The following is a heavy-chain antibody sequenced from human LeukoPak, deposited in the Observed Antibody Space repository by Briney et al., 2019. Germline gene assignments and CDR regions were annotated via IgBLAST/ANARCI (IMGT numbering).Heavy chain of an antibody. CDR2: IYTSGST. CDR3: ARVTGYMTEDFFDY. D-gene: IGHD6-13*01. Sequence: SETLSLTCTVSGDSISSGNYYWTWIRQPAGKGLEWIGRIYTSGSTNYNPSLKSRVTISVDTSRNQFSLRLSSVTAADTAVYYCARVTGYMTEDFFDYWGQGTLVTVSS. J-gene: IGHJ4*02. V-gene: IGHV4-61*02. CDR1: GDSISSGNYY.